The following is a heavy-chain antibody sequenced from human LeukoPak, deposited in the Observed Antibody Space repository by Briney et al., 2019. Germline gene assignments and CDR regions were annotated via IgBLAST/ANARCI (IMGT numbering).Heavy chain of an antibody. V-gene: IGHV4-34*01. D-gene: IGHD3-10*01. CDR2: INHSGST. CDR3: ARHVKAHGSGSYDRTDY. Sequence: SETLSLTCAVYGGSFSGYYWSWIRQPPGKGLEWIGEINHSGSTNYNPSLKSRVTISVDTSKNQFSLKLSSVTAADTAVYYRARHVKAHGSGSYDRTDYWGQGTLVTVSS. CDR1: GGSFSGYY. J-gene: IGHJ4*02.